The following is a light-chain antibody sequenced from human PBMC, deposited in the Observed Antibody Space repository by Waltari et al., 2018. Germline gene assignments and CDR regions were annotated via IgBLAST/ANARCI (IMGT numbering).Light chain of an antibody. CDR1: KSISSW. CDR3: QHYNTYSRSIT. Sequence: DIQMTQSPSTLSASVGDRVTIACRASKSISSWLAWYQKKPGKAPKLLIYKASTLESGVPSRFSGSGSGTEFTLTISSLQPDDFATYYCQHYNTYSRSITFGQGTRLEIQ. CDR2: KAS. J-gene: IGKJ5*01. V-gene: IGKV1-5*03.